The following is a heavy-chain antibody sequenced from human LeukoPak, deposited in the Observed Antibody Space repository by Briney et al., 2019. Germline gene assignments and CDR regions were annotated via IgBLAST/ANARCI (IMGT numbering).Heavy chain of an antibody. CDR1: GFTFSSYW. CDR3: ARHMGLFY. CDR2: IKEDGSEK. J-gene: IGHJ4*02. V-gene: IGHV3-7*01. D-gene: IGHD2-21*01. Sequence: GGSLRLSCAASGFTFSSYWMTWVRQAPGKGLEWLANIKEDGSEKYYVDSVKGRFTVSRDNAKNSLYLQMNSLRAEDTAVYYCARHMGLFYWGQGTLVTVSS.